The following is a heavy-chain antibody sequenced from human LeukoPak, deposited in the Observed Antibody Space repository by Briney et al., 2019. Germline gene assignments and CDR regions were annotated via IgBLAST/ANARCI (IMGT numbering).Heavy chain of an antibody. Sequence: ASVKVSCKASGYTFTNYDINWVRQTTGQGLEWMGWMNPNSANTGYAQNFQGRVTITMNTSISTAYMDLSSLRSEDTAVYYCARSKRYDSGSYYTDYWGQGTLVTVSS. J-gene: IGHJ4*02. V-gene: IGHV1-8*03. D-gene: IGHD3-10*01. CDR2: MNPNSANT. CDR1: GYTFTNYD. CDR3: ARSKRYDSGSYYTDY.